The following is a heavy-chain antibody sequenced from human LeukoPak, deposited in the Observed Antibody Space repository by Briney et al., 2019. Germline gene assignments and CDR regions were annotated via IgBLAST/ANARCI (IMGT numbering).Heavy chain of an antibody. Sequence: PSETLSLTCAVSGGSISSSNWWSWVRQPPGKGLEWIGEIYHSGSTNYNPSLKSRVTISVDTSKNQFSLKLSSVTAADTAVYYCARDPAMVRGVGAFDIWGQGTMVTVSS. CDR2: IYHSGST. CDR1: GGSISSSNW. CDR3: ARDPAMVRGVGAFDI. D-gene: IGHD3-10*01. V-gene: IGHV4-4*02. J-gene: IGHJ3*02.